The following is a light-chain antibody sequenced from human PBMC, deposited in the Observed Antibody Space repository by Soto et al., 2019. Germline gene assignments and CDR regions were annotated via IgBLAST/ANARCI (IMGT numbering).Light chain of an antibody. Sequence: EFVLTQCPGTLSLSPGERATLSCRASQTVRNNYLAWYQQKPGQAPRLLIYDASSRATGIPDRFSGGGSGTEFTLTISSLQSEDFAVYYCQQYNNWPLTFGGGTKVDIK. CDR2: DAS. J-gene: IGKJ4*01. CDR1: QTVRNNY. V-gene: IGKV3-20*01. CDR3: QQYNNWPLT.